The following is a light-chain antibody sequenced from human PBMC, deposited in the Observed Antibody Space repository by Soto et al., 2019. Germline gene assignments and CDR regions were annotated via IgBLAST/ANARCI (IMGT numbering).Light chain of an antibody. CDR2: GAS. CDR3: QQYNNGPRT. Sequence: EIVMTQSPATLSVSPGERATLSCRASQSVSSNLAWYQQKPGQAPRLLIYGASTRATGIPARFSGSGSGTAFTLNSSGLQSEDFAVYYCQQYNNGPRTFGQGTKVEIK. J-gene: IGKJ1*01. V-gene: IGKV3-15*01. CDR1: QSVSSN.